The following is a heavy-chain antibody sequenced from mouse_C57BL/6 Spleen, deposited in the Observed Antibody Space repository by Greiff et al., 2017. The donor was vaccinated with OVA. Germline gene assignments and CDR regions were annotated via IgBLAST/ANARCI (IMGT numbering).Heavy chain of an antibody. Sequence: VQLQQPGAELVMPGASVKLSCKASGYTFTSYWMHWVKQRPGQGLEWIGEIDPSDSYTNYNQKFKGKSTLTVDKSSSTAYMQLSSLTSEDSAVYYCARWLLRGGARDYWGQGTSVTVSS. CDR2: IDPSDSYT. CDR3: ARWLLRGGARDY. V-gene: IGHV1-69*01. D-gene: IGHD2-3*01. CDR1: GYTFTSYW. J-gene: IGHJ4*01.